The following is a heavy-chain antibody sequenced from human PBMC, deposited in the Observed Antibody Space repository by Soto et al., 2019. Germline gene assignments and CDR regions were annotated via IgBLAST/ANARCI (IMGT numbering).Heavy chain of an antibody. Sequence: QVQLVQSGAEVKKPGSSVKVSCKVSGGTISSYGINWVRQAPGQGLEWMGGIIPIFGTANYAQKFQGRVTITADESTSTAYMELSSLRSEDTAVYYCARPRDTYSYYYGMDVWGQGTTVTVSS. CDR3: ARPRDTYSYYYGMDV. CDR2: IIPIFGTA. V-gene: IGHV1-69*01. CDR1: GGTISSYG. D-gene: IGHD1-26*01. J-gene: IGHJ6*02.